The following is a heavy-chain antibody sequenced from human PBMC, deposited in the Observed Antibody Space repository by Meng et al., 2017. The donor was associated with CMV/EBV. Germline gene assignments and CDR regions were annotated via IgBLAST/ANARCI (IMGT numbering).Heavy chain of an antibody. D-gene: IGHD6-13*01. J-gene: IGHJ6*02. V-gene: IGHV1-69*13. CDR1: GGTFSNYA. CDR3: AGSIAAAGGDFYYYYGMDV. Sequence: VKVSCKASGGTFSNYAISWVRQAPGQGLEWMGGVIPVFGTANYAQKFQGRVTITTDESTSTAYMELSSLRSKDTAVHYCAGSIAAAGGDFYYYYGMDVWGQGTTVTVSS. CDR2: VIPVFGTA.